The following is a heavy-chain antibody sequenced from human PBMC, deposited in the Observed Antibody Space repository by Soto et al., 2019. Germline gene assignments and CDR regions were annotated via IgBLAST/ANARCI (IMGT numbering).Heavy chain of an antibody. D-gene: IGHD6-19*01. J-gene: IGHJ4*02. CDR2: ISYDGSNK. V-gene: IGHV3-30-3*01. CDR1: GFTFSSYA. Sequence: QVQLVESGGGVVQPGRSLRLSCVASGFTFSSYAMHWVRQAPGKGLEWVAVISYDGSNKYYADSVKGRFTISRDNSKNTLYLQMNSLRAEDTAVYYCARELVRQWLYFYIGIDYWGQGTLVTVSS. CDR3: ARELVRQWLYFYIGIDY.